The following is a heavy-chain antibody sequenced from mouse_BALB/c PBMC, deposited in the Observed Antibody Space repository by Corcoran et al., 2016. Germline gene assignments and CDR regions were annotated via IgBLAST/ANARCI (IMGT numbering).Heavy chain of an antibody. Sequence: EVQLQQSGAELVKPGASVKLSCTASGFNIKDTYMHWVKQRPEQGLEWIGWIDPANGNTKYDPKFQGKATITADTSSNTAYLQLSSLTSEDTAVYYCAPLPSYAMDYWGQGTSVTVSS. V-gene: IGHV14-3*02. J-gene: IGHJ4*01. CDR3: APLPSYAMDY. CDR2: IDPANGNT. CDR1: GFNIKDTY.